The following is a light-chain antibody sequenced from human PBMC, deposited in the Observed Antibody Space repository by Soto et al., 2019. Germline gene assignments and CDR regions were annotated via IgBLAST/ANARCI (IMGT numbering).Light chain of an antibody. V-gene: IGKV3-20*01. J-gene: IGKJ5*01. CDR2: GAS. CDR1: QSVSSDY. Sequence: EIVLTQSPGTLSLSPGERATLSCRASQSVSSDYLAWYHQKPGQPPRLLIYGASSRATGIPDRFSGSGSGTDFTLALSRLEPEDFAVYYCHQYGSSPTFGQGTRLDIK. CDR3: HQYGSSPT.